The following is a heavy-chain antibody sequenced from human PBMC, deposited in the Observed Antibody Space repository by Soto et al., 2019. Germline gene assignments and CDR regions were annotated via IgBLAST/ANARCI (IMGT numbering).Heavy chain of an antibody. CDR3: ARFVLLWFGPEFYHYGMDV. V-gene: IGHV4-34*01. CDR2: INHSGST. CDR1: GGSFSGYY. D-gene: IGHD3-10*01. J-gene: IGHJ6*02. Sequence: SETLSLTXAVYGGSFSGYYWSWIRQPPGKGLEWIGEINHSGSTNYNPSLKSRVTISVDTSKNQFSLKLSSVTAADTAVYYCARFVLLWFGPEFYHYGMDVWGQGTTVTVSS.